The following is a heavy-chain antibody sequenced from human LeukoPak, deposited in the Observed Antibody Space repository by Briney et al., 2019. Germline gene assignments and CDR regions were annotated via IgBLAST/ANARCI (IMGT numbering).Heavy chain of an antibody. CDR3: ARGCDSSGYYFGY. D-gene: IGHD3-22*01. Sequence: SVKVSCKASGGTFSSYATSWGRQAPGQRLEWMGGIIPIFGTANYAQKFQGRVTITADESTSTAYMELSSLGSEDTAVYYCARGCDSSGYYFGYWGQGTLVTVSS. V-gene: IGHV1-69*13. J-gene: IGHJ4*02. CDR1: GGTFSSYA. CDR2: IIPIFGTA.